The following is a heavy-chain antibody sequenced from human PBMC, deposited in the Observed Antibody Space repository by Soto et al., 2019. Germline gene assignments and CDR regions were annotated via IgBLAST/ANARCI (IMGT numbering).Heavy chain of an antibody. CDR3: ARGHWGLDY. V-gene: IGHV3-11*01. Sequence: QVQLVESGGGLVKPGGSLRLSCAASGFTFSDDYMSWIRQAPGKGLEWVSFISNRGTTIHYADSVRGRFTISRDNAKNSLYLQINSLSAEDTAVYYCARGHWGLDYWGQGTLVTVSS. CDR1: GFTFSDDY. D-gene: IGHD7-27*01. J-gene: IGHJ4*02. CDR2: ISNRGTTI.